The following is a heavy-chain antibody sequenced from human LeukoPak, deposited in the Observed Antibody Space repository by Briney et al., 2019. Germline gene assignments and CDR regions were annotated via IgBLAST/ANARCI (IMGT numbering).Heavy chain of an antibody. J-gene: IGHJ4*02. CDR2: VKEDGSEE. D-gene: IGHD5/OR15-5a*01. CDR3: ARLLHYERSVYRPVDC. V-gene: IGHV3-7*01. Sequence: GGSLRLSCAASGFTFSSHSMSWVRQAPGKGLEWVANVKEDGSEENYVDSVKGRFTISRDNAVKSLYLQMNSLRAEDTAVYFCARLLHYERSVYRPVDCWGQGTLAAVSS. CDR1: GFTFSSHS.